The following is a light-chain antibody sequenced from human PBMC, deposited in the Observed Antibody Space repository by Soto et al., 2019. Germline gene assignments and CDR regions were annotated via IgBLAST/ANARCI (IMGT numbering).Light chain of an antibody. CDR1: SSDVGGYNF. J-gene: IGLJ1*01. Sequence: QSALTQPASVSGSPGQSITISCTGASSDVGGYNFVSWYQHHPGKAPKLMIYDVTNRPSGVSNRFSGSKSGNTASLTISGLKAEDEAHYYCSSYTSSSTAYVFGTGTKLTVL. V-gene: IGLV2-14*03. CDR2: DVT. CDR3: SSYTSSSTAYV.